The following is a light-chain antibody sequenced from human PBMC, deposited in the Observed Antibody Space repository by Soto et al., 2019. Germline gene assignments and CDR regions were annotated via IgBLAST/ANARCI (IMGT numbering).Light chain of an antibody. Sequence: EVVMTQSPLSLPVTLEQSASISWRASQRLVYSDGNTYLTWCQQRPGQSPRRLIYKVSNQEAGVPVRFSGSESGNDFILKISRVEAEDVGVYYCMQATPSPRTFGQGTKVEIK. J-gene: IGKJ1*01. CDR2: KVS. CDR1: QRLVYSDGNTY. CDR3: MQATPSPRT. V-gene: IGKV2-30*01.